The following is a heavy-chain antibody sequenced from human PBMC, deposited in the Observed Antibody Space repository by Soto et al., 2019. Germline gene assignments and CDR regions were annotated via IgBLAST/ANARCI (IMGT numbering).Heavy chain of an antibody. CDR1: GGSFSGYY. D-gene: IGHD3-22*01. CDR2: INHSGST. Sequence: PSETLSLTCAVYGGSFSGYYWSWIRQPPGKGLEWIGEINHSGSTNYNPSLKSRVTISVDTSKNQFSLKLSSVTAADTAVYYCARERITMIVVVQVYGMDVWGQGTTVTVSS. CDR3: ARERITMIVVVQVYGMDV. V-gene: IGHV4-34*01. J-gene: IGHJ6*02.